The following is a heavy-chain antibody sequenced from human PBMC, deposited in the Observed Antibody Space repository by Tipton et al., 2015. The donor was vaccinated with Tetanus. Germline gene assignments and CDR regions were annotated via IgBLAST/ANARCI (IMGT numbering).Heavy chain of an antibody. CDR3: ARGRGVPYTRPRYYYGMDV. CDR1: GGSFSGYY. D-gene: IGHD2-2*02. V-gene: IGHV4-34*01. Sequence: TLSLTCAVYGGSFSGYYWSWIRQPPGKGLEWIGEINHSGSTNYNPSLKSRVTISVDTSKNQFSLKLSSVTAADTAVYYCARGRGVPYTRPRYYYGMDVWGQGTTVTVSS. CDR2: INHSGST. J-gene: IGHJ6*02.